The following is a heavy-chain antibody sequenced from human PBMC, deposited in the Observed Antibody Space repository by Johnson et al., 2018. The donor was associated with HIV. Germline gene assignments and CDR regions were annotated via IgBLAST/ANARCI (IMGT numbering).Heavy chain of an antibody. CDR3: ARGRITLYIVDLMWGSFDM. J-gene: IGHJ3*02. D-gene: IGHD5-12*01. CDR2: VWYDGSNK. CDR1: GFTFSSYG. V-gene: IGHV3-33*08. Sequence: QVQLVESGGGLVQPGGSLRLSCAASGFTFSSYGMHWVRQAPGKGLEWVAGVWYDGSNKYYADSVKGRFTISRDNSKNTLYLQMNSLRAEDTAVYYCARGRITLYIVDLMWGSFDMWGQGTAVTVSA.